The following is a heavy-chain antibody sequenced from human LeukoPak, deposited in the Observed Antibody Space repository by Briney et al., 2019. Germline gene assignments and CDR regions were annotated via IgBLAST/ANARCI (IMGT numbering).Heavy chain of an antibody. CDR2: IYYSGST. Sequence: SETLPLTCTLSRGSISSSGYYWGWIRQPPGKGLEWIGSIYYSGSTYYNPSLKSRVTMSVDTSKNQFSLKLSSVTAADTAVHYCARDRYYYDSSGYYGFNDYWGQGTLVTVSS. J-gene: IGHJ4*02. CDR3: ARDRYYYDSSGYYGFNDY. V-gene: IGHV4-39*07. CDR1: RGSISSSGYY. D-gene: IGHD3-22*01.